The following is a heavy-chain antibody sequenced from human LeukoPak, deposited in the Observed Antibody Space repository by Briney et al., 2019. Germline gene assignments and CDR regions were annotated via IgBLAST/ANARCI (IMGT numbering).Heavy chain of an antibody. V-gene: IGHV3-11*01. CDR1: GFTFSDYY. Sequence: GGSLRLSCAASGFTFSDYYMSWIRQAPGKGLEWVSYISSGSTIYYADSVKGRFTISRDNAKNSLYLQMNSLRAEDTAVYYCARDLLNYYYYGMDVWGQGTTVTVSS. CDR2: ISSGSTI. D-gene: IGHD2-15*01. CDR3: ARDLLNYYYYGMDV. J-gene: IGHJ6*02.